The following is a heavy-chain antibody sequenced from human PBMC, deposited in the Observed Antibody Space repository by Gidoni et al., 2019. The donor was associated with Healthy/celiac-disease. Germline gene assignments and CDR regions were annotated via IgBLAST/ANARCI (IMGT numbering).Heavy chain of an antibody. CDR2: SVVGSGNT. D-gene: IGHD6-6*01. V-gene: IGHV1-58*01. Sequence: QMQLVQSGPEVKKPGTSVKVCCKASGFTFTSSAVHWVRHARGQRLEWKGWSVVGSGNTNYAQKFQERVTITRDMSTSTAYMELSSLRSEDTAVYYCAADRGSSSSLGYYYYYYMDVWGKGTTVTVSS. J-gene: IGHJ6*03. CDR3: AADRGSSSSLGYYYYYYMDV. CDR1: GFTFTSSA.